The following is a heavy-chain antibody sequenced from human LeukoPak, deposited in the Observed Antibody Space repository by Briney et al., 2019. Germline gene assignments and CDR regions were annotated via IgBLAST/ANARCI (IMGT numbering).Heavy chain of an antibody. CDR3: ARDRYSSGWYGAFDI. CDR1: GFTFINFA. V-gene: IGHV3-30-3*01. CDR2: MSNDGNNK. Sequence: GGSLRLSCAASGFTFINFAMHCVRQAPGKGRGCGAVMSNDGNNKYYADSVKGRFTISRDNSKNTLYLQMNSLRAEDTAVYYCARDRYSSGWYGAFDIWGQGTMVTVSS. D-gene: IGHD6-19*01. J-gene: IGHJ3*02.